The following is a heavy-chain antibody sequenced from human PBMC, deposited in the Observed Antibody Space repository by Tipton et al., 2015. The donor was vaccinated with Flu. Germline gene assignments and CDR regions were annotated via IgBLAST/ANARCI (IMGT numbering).Heavy chain of an antibody. CDR2: ISRSSTYI. V-gene: IGHV3-21*01. J-gene: IGHJ4*02. CDR1: GFPFSSYS. CDR3: VYWTGDY. D-gene: IGHD1-1*01. Sequence: LSLSCTASGFPFSSYSMNWVRQAPGKGLEWVASISRSSTYIYYADSVEGRFTISRDDARNSVYLQMNSLRADDTAVYYCVYWTGDYWGQGTLVTVSS.